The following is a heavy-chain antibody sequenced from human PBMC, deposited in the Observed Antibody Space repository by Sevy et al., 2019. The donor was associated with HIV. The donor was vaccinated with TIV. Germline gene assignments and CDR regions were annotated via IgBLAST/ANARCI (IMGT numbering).Heavy chain of an antibody. D-gene: IGHD1-26*01. Sequence: ASVKVSCKASGYSFPSHDINWVRQASGQGLEWMGWMKPNSGNTGYAQKFKGSVTLTRNTSISTAYMEVSSLTSEDTAVYYCARTGGTFDVWGQGTMVTVSS. CDR2: MKPNSGNT. V-gene: IGHV1-8*01. J-gene: IGHJ3*01. CDR3: ARTGGTFDV. CDR1: GYSFPSHD.